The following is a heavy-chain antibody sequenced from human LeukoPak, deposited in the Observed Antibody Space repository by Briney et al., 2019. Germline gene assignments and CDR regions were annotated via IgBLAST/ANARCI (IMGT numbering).Heavy chain of an antibody. CDR1: GYTFTSYA. D-gene: IGHD2-15*01. Sequence: ASVKVSCKASGYTFTSYAMHWVRQAPGQRLEWMGWINAGNGNTKYSQKFQGRVTITRDTSASTAYMELSSLRSEDTAVYYCARGPSKIWGPYYYCYYGMDVWGQGTTVTVSS. CDR2: INAGNGNT. J-gene: IGHJ6*02. CDR3: ARGPSKIWGPYYYCYYGMDV. V-gene: IGHV1-3*01.